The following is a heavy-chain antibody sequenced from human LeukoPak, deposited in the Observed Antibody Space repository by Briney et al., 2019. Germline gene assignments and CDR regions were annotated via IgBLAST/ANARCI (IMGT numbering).Heavy chain of an antibody. D-gene: IGHD3-22*01. V-gene: IGHV1-8*02. CDR2: MNPNSGNT. CDR3: ARESYYYDSSGRLYRNAFDI. Sequence: GASVKVSCKASGYTFTGYYMHWVRQATGQGLEWMGWMNPNSGNTGYAQKFQGRVTMTRNTSISTAYMELSSLRSEDTAVYYCARESYYYDSSGRLYRNAFDIWGQGTMVTVSS. J-gene: IGHJ3*02. CDR1: GYTFTGYY.